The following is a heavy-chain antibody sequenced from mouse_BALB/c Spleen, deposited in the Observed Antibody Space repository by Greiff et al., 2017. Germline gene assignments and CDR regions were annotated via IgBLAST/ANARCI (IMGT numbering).Heavy chain of an antibody. CDR2: IYPGNSDT. Sequence: EVKLVESGTVLARPGASVKMSCKASGYTFTSYWMHWVKQRPGQGLEWIGAIYPGNSDTSYNQKFKGKAKLTAVTSTSTAYMELSSLTNEDSAVYYCTRGGLRPYYFDYWGQGTTLTVSS. CDR3: TRGGLRPYYFDY. V-gene: IGHV1-5*01. CDR1: GYTFTSYW. J-gene: IGHJ2*01. D-gene: IGHD2-4*01.